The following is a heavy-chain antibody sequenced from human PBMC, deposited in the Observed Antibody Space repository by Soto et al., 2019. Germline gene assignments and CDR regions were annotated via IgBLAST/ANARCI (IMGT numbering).Heavy chain of an antibody. CDR2: ISGSGGST. CDR1: GFTFSSYA. Sequence: EVQLLESGGGLVQPGGSLRLSCAASGFTFSSYAMSWVRQAPGKGLEWVSAISGSGGSTYYADSVKGRFTISRDNSKNTLYLQMNSLRAEDTAAYYCAKDIVLMVYASPDYWGQGTLVTVSS. D-gene: IGHD2-8*01. V-gene: IGHV3-23*01. J-gene: IGHJ4*02. CDR3: AKDIVLMVYASPDY.